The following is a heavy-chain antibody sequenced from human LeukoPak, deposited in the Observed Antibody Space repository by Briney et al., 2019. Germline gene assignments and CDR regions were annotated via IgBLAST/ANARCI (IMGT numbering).Heavy chain of an antibody. CDR3: ARGGGVYYYYYMDV. D-gene: IGHD4-23*01. CDR2: ISSSGSTV. CDR1: GFTFSSYE. V-gene: IGHV3-48*03. J-gene: IGHJ6*03. Sequence: PGGSLRLSCAASGFTFSSYEMNWVRQAPGKGLEWVSYISSSGSTVYYADSVKGRFTISRGNAKNSLYLQMNSLRAEDTAVYYCARGGGVYYYYYMDVWGKGTTVTISS.